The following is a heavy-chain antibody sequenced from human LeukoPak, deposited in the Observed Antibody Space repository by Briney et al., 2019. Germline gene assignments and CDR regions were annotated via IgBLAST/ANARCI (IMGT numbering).Heavy chain of an antibody. CDR1: GFTFSDYW. Sequence: GGSLRLSCAVSGFTFSDYWMTWVRQAPGKGLEWVADINQDGSEKYYVDSVEGRFTISRDSVKNSLYLQMTSVRADDTAMYYCARPPTVKTPDFDHWGQGTLVIVSS. D-gene: IGHD4-11*01. CDR3: ARPPTVKTPDFDH. CDR2: INQDGSEK. V-gene: IGHV3-7*01. J-gene: IGHJ4*02.